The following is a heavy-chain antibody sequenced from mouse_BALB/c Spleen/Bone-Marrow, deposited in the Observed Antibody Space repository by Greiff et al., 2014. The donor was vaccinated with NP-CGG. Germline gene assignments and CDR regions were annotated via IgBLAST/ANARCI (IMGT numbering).Heavy chain of an antibody. V-gene: IGHV1-9*01. CDR1: GYTFSSYW. Sequence: VQLQQSGAELTKPGASVKISCKATGYTFSSYWIEWVKQRPGHGLEWIGEILPGSGSTNYNEKFKGKATFTADTSSNTAYMQLSSLTSEDSAVYYCARDWDPFAYWGQGTLVTVSA. J-gene: IGHJ3*01. D-gene: IGHD4-1*01. CDR2: ILPGSGST. CDR3: ARDWDPFAY.